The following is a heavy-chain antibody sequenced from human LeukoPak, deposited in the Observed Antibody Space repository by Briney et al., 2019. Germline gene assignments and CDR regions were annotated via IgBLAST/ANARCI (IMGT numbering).Heavy chain of an antibody. J-gene: IGHJ5*02. CDR2: IYHSGST. Sequence: PSETLSLTCTVSGYSISSGYYWGWIRQPPGKGLEWIGSIYHSGSTYYNPSLKSRVTISVDTSKNQFSLKLSSVTAADTAVYYCARDVPGGTDPWGQGTLVTVSS. CDR3: ARDVPGGTDP. CDR1: GYSISSGYY. V-gene: IGHV4-38-2*02.